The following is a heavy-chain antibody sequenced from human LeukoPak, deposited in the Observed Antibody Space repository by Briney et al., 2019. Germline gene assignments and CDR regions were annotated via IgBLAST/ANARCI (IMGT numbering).Heavy chain of an antibody. J-gene: IGHJ5*02. Sequence: TSETLSLTCTVSGGSVNSYYWSRIRQPAGKGLEWIGRIYTSETTNYNPSLKSRVSMSVDTSKNQFSLKLSSLTAADTAVYYCVRDGRGYCSSSSVCYSWFDPWGQGTLAAVSS. CDR3: VRDGRGYCSSSSVCYSWFDP. CDR2: IYTSETT. CDR1: GGSVNSYY. D-gene: IGHD2-2*01. V-gene: IGHV4-4*07.